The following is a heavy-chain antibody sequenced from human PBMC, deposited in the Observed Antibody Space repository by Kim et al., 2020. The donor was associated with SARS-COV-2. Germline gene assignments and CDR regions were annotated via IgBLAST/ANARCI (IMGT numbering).Heavy chain of an antibody. D-gene: IGHD6-13*01. Sequence: YSQKFQGKVTITRDTSAGTAYMELGSLRSEDTAVYYCARGRDSSSPYFDYWGQGTLVTVSS. V-gene: IGHV1-3*01. J-gene: IGHJ4*02. CDR3: ARGRDSSSPYFDY.